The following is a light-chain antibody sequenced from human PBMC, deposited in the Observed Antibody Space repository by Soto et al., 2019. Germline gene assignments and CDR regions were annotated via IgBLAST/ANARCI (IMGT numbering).Light chain of an antibody. CDR3: QQSYSTPF. CDR2: AAS. V-gene: IGKV1-39*01. J-gene: IGKJ2*01. Sequence: DIQMTQSPSSLSASVGDRVTITCRASQSISSYLNWYQQKPGKATKLLIYAASSLQSGVPSRFSGSGSVTDFTLNISSLQPEDFATYYCQQSYSTPFFGQGTKMEIK. CDR1: QSISSY.